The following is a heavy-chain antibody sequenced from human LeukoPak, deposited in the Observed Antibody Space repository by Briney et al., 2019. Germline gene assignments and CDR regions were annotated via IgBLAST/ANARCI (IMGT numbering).Heavy chain of an antibody. Sequence: PGGSLRLSCAASGFTFSSYGMHWVRQAPGKGLEWVAVISYDGSNKYYADSVKGRFTISRDNSKNTLYLQMNSLRAEDTAVYYCARDGMVRGVISYWGQGTLVTVPS. CDR3: ARDGMVRGVISY. V-gene: IGHV3-30*03. CDR2: ISYDGSNK. D-gene: IGHD3-10*01. CDR1: GFTFSSYG. J-gene: IGHJ4*02.